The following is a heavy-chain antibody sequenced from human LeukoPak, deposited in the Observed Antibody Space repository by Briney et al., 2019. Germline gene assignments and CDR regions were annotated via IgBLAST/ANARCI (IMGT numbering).Heavy chain of an antibody. CDR1: GFTFSSYA. V-gene: IGHV3-23*01. Sequence: PGGSLRLSCAASGFTFSSYAMSWVRQAPGKGLDWVSVITGSGGNTYYADSVKGRFSISRDNSKNTVTLQMNSLRAEDTAVYYCAKDYYDFWSGYYPFDYWGQGTLVTVSS. J-gene: IGHJ4*02. CDR2: ITGSGGNT. CDR3: AKDYYDFWSGYYPFDY. D-gene: IGHD3-3*01.